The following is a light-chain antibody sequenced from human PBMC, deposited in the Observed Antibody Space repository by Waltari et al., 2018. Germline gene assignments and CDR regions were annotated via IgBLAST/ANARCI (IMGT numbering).Light chain of an antibody. J-gene: IGKJ2*01. CDR3: MQGTRWPYT. Sequence: DVVLTQSPLSLPVTLGQPASISCKSSESLVHMGHGNTYLNWFQQRPGQSPSHLIYKVSNRESGVPDRISGSGSGTNFTLEISRVEAEDVAIYYCMQGTRWPYTFGQGTKLEIK. CDR1: ESLVHMGHGNTY. V-gene: IGKV2-30*02. CDR2: KVS.